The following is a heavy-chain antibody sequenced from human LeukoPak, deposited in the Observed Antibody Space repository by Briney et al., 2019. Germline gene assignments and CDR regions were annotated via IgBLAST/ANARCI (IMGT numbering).Heavy chain of an antibody. D-gene: IGHD6-13*01. CDR2: INHSGST. CDR1: GGPFSGYY. J-gene: IGHJ4*02. V-gene: IGHV4-34*01. CDR3: ASSSFFAY. Sequence: SETLSLTCAVYGGPFSGYYWSWIRQPPGKGLEWIGEINHSGSTNYNPSLKSRVTISVDTSKNQFSLKLSSVTAADTAVYYCASSSFFAYWGQGTLVTVSS.